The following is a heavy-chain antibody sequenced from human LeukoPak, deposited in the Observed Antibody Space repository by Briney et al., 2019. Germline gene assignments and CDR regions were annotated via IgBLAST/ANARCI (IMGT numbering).Heavy chain of an antibody. D-gene: IGHD2-2*01. Sequence: GASVKVSCKVSGYTLTELSMHWVRQAPGKGLEWMGGFDPEDGETTYAQKFQGRVTMTEDTSTDTAYMELSSLRSEDTAVYYCATDEGYCSSTSCHRPFDYWGQGTLVTVSS. CDR3: ATDEGYCSSTSCHRPFDY. CDR2: FDPEDGET. CDR1: GYTLTELS. J-gene: IGHJ4*02. V-gene: IGHV1-24*01.